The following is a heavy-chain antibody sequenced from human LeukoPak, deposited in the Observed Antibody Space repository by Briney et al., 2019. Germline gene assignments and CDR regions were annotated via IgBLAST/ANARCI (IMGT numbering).Heavy chain of an antibody. Sequence: SETLSLTCTVSGGSISSSSYYWGWIRQPPGKGLEWIGSIYYSGSTYYNPSLKSRVTLSVDTSKNQFSLKLSSVTAADTAVYYCARHVQWFGEYVDYWGQGTLVTVSS. CDR2: IYYSGST. CDR3: ARHVQWFGEYVDY. V-gene: IGHV4-39*01. J-gene: IGHJ4*02. D-gene: IGHD3-10*01. CDR1: GGSISSSSYY.